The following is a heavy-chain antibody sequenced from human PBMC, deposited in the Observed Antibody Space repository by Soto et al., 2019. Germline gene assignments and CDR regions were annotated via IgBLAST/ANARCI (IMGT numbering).Heavy chain of an antibody. Sequence: EVQLVESGGGLVQPGGSLRLSCAVSGFTCGSYWMNGVRLIPGMGLEWVAYIKPDGSATYYVDSVKGRFTISRDNAKNSLYLQMNSLRVEDTSVYYCARAGYCGPGCYYYFDYWGQGTLVTVSS. V-gene: IGHV3-7*01. J-gene: IGHJ4*02. CDR1: GFTCGSYW. CDR2: IKPDGSAT. D-gene: IGHD2-21*02. CDR3: ARAGYCGPGCYYYFDY.